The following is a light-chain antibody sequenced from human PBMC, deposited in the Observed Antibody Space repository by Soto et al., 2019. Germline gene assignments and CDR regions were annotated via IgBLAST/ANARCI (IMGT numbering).Light chain of an antibody. CDR2: AAS. J-gene: IGKJ4*01. Sequence: DIPLTQSPSFLSASIGDRVTITCRASQGIGSSLAWYLQKPGKAPKLLISAASSFQSGVPSRISGSGSGTEFSLTISSLQPEDVATYYCQQVNSYPLTFGGGTKVEIK. CDR1: QGIGSS. V-gene: IGKV1-9*01. CDR3: QQVNSYPLT.